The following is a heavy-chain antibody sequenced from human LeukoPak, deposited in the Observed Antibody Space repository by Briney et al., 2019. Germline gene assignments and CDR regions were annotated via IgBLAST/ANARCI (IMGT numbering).Heavy chain of an antibody. Sequence: SQTLSFTCTVSGGSISSGGYYWSWIRQHPGKGLEWIGYIYYSGSTYYNPSLKSRVTISVDTSKNQFALKLSSVTAADTALYYCARAPITSPFYFDYWAQGTLVSVSS. V-gene: IGHV4-31*03. J-gene: IGHJ4*02. CDR1: GGSISSGGYY. CDR2: IYYSGST. D-gene: IGHD1-14*01. CDR3: ARAPITSPFYFDY.